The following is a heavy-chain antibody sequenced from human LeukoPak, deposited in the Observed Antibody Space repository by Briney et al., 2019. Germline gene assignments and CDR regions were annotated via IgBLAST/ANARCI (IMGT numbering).Heavy chain of an antibody. CDR1: GFTFSSYS. Sequence: GGSLRLSCAASGFTFSSYSMNWVRQAPGKGLEWVSYISSSSSTIYYADSVKGRFTISRDNAKNSLYLQMNSLRAEDTAVYYCARDRTIFGVVTPDYWGQGTLVTVSS. CDR3: ARDRTIFGVVTPDY. D-gene: IGHD3-3*01. J-gene: IGHJ4*02. CDR2: ISSSSSTI. V-gene: IGHV3-48*01.